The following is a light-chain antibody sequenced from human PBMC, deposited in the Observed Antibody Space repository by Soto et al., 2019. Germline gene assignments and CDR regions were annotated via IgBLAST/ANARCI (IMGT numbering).Light chain of an antibody. CDR3: RQYDSSPWT. CDR1: QSVSRNY. V-gene: IGKV3-20*01. CDR2: GAS. J-gene: IGKJ1*01. Sequence: EIVLTQSPGTLSLSPGERATLSCRASQSVSRNYLAWYQQKPGQAPRLLIYGASSRATGIPDRFSGSGSGTDFTLTISRLEPEDFALYYCRQYDSSPWTFGQGTKVEIK.